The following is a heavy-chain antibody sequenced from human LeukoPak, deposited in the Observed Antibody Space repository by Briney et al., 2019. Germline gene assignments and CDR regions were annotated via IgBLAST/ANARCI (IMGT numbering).Heavy chain of an antibody. CDR2: VSYNGST. Sequence: KSSETLSLTCTVSSGSISSYYWSWIRQPPGRGLEWIGYVSYNGSTNYNPSLKSRVTISTDTSKNQFSLKLTSVTAADTALFYCARGQYISGHDSWGRGTLVTVSS. CDR1: SGSISSYY. D-gene: IGHD6-19*01. V-gene: IGHV4-59*01. CDR3: ARGQYISGHDS. J-gene: IGHJ4*02.